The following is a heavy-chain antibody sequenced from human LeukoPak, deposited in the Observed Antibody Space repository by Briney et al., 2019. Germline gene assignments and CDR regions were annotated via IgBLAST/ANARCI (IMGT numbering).Heavy chain of an antibody. V-gene: IGHV1-69*06. J-gene: IGHJ4*02. Sequence: SSVKVSCKASGGSFSSYAISWVRQAPGQGLEWMGGIIPIFGTANYAQTFQGRVTITADKSTSTAYMELSSLRSEDTAVYYCASLDGYDRDFDYWGQGTLVTVSS. CDR3: ASLDGYDRDFDY. D-gene: IGHD5-12*01. CDR1: GGSFSSYA. CDR2: IIPIFGTA.